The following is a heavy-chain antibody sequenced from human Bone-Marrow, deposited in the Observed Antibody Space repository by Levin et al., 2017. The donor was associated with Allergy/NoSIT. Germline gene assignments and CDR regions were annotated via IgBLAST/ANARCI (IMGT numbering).Heavy chain of an antibody. CDR2: ISHDGSNK. CDR3: ARGEGYDFWSAYPN. D-gene: IGHD3-3*01. Sequence: LSLTCAASGFPFSSYTMHWVRQAPGKGLEWVAVISHDGSNKLHADSVKGRFTISRDNSKNTLYLQMNSLRSEDTAVYYCARGEGYDFWSAYPNWGQGALVTVSS. V-gene: IGHV3-30-3*01. CDR1: GFPFSSYT. J-gene: IGHJ4*02.